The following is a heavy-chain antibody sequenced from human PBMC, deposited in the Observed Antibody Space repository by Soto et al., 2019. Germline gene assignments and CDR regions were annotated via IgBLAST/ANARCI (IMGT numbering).Heavy chain of an antibody. Sequence: GGSLRLSCAASGFTFRRYAMTWVRQAPGKGLEWVSTIRSSGGSTYYADSVKGRVTISRDNSKNMLFMQMNSLRAEDTAVYYCAKVFYDSTGYLFDGLDVWGQGTLVTVSS. CDR3: AKVFYDSTGYLFDGLDV. V-gene: IGHV3-23*01. J-gene: IGHJ4*01. CDR1: GFTFRRYA. D-gene: IGHD3-22*01. CDR2: IRSSGGST.